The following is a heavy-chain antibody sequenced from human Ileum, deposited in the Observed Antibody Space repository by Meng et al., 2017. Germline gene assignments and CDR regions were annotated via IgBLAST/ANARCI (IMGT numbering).Heavy chain of an antibody. CDR2: SHYTGTA. CDR1: NASINNYY. D-gene: IGHD2-15*01. V-gene: IGHV4-59*01. Sequence: QVHVQESGPGLVKPSETLSLTCPVSNASINNYYWRWARQPPGKVLEWIGYSHYTGTANYNPALRGRVAISVDTSKNQVSLRVTSVTAADTAIYFCARGYCSGDNCYKTPGFWGQGTLVTVSS. CDR3: ARGYCSGDNCYKTPGF. J-gene: IGHJ4*02.